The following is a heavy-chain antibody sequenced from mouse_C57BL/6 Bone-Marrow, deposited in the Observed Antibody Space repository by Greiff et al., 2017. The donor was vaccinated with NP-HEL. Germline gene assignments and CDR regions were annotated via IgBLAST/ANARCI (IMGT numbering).Heavy chain of an antibody. CDR2: INPNNGGT. D-gene: IGHD1-1*01. Sequence: VQLQQSGPELVKPGASVKISCKASGYTFTDYYMNWVKQSHGKSLEWIGDINPNNGGTSYNQKFKGKATLTVDKSSSTAYMELRSLTSEDSAVYYCARRKIYYYGSSSAWFAYWGQGTLVTVSA. CDR1: GYTFTDYY. CDR3: ARRKIYYYGSSSAWFAY. V-gene: IGHV1-26*01. J-gene: IGHJ3*01.